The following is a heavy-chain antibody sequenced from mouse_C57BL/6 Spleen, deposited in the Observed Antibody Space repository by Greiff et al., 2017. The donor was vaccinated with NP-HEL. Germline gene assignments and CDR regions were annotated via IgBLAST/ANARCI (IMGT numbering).Heavy chain of an antibody. CDR3: ATYYGSSYDAMDY. J-gene: IGHJ4*01. D-gene: IGHD1-1*01. CDR1: GYTFTSYW. CDR2: IDPSDSET. V-gene: IGHV1-52*01. Sequence: QVQLQQPGAELVRPGSSVKLSCKASGYTFTSYWMHWVKQRPIQGLEWIGNIDPSDSETHYNQKFKDKATLTVDKSSSTAYMQLSSLTSEDSAVYYCATYYGSSYDAMDYWGRGTSVTVSS.